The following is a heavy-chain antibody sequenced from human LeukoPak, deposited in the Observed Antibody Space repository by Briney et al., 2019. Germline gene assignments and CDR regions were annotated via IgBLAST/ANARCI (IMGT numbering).Heavy chain of an antibody. V-gene: IGHV4-34*01. J-gene: IGHJ5*02. D-gene: IGHD3-3*01. CDR2: TNHSGST. CDR3: ARGGFYYDFWSGYYTSHGWFDP. Sequence: KPSETLSLTCAVYGGSFSGYYWSWIRQPPGKGLEWIGETNHSGSTNYNPSLKSRVTISVDTSKNQFSLKLSSVTAADTAVYYCARGGFYYDFWSGYYTSHGWFDPWGQGTLVTVSS. CDR1: GGSFSGYY.